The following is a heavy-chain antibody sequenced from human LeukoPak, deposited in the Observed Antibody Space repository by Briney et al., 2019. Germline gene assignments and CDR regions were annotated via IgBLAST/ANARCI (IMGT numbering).Heavy chain of an antibody. CDR1: GYSISSGYY. Sequence: PSETLSLTCTVSGYSISSGYYWGWIRQPPGKGLEWIGSIYHSGSTYYNPSLKSRVTISVDTSKNQFSLQLNSVTPEDTAVYYCARELAGNESDAFDIWGQGTMVTVSS. J-gene: IGHJ3*02. D-gene: IGHD3-10*01. CDR3: ARELAGNESDAFDI. CDR2: IYHSGST. V-gene: IGHV4-38-2*02.